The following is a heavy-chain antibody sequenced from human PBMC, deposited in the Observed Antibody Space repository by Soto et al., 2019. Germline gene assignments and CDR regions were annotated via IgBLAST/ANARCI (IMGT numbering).Heavy chain of an antibody. CDR3: ARAKKGIAAAENWFDP. J-gene: IGHJ5*02. D-gene: IGHD6-13*01. Sequence: PSETLSLTCTVSGGSISIGGYYWSCIRQHPGKGLEWIGYIYYSGSTYYNPSLKSRVTISVDTSKNQFSLKLSSVTAADTAVYYCARAKKGIAAAENWFDPWGQGTLVTVSS. V-gene: IGHV4-31*03. CDR2: IYYSGST. CDR1: GGSISIGGYY.